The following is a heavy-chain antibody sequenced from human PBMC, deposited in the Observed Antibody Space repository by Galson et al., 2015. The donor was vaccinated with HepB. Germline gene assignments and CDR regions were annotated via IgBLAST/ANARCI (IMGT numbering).Heavy chain of an antibody. CDR3: ARVRERWLPRYFDY. Sequence: SLRLSCATSGFTFSSYWMTWVRQAPGKGLEWVANIKQDGSEKYYVDSVKGRFTISRDNAKNSLYLQINSLRAEDTAVYFCARVRERWLPRYFDYWGQGSLVTVSS. J-gene: IGHJ4*02. CDR1: GFTFSSYW. V-gene: IGHV3-7*01. D-gene: IGHD5-24*01. CDR2: IKQDGSEK.